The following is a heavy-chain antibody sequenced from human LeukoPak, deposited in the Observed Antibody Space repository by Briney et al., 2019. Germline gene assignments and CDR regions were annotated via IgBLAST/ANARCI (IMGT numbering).Heavy chain of an antibody. CDR3: ARGGGYASPIGY. CDR1: GGSISTYY. V-gene: IGHV4-59*01. J-gene: IGHJ4*02. Sequence: KPSETLSLTCTLSGGSISTYYWSWIRQLPGKGLEWIGYIYHSGSTNYNPSLKSRVTISVDTSKNQFSLELSSVTAADTAVYYCARGGGYASPIGYWGQGALVTVSS. D-gene: IGHD5-12*01. CDR2: IYHSGST.